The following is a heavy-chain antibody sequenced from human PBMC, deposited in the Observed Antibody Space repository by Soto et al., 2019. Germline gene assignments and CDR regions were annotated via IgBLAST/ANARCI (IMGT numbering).Heavy chain of an antibody. CDR2: IYFSGNT. V-gene: IGHV4-39*01. CDR1: GGSISSSSYY. J-gene: IGHJ4*02. D-gene: IGHD2-15*01. CDR3: ARGYCTDGSCYSSKLPFDY. Sequence: QLQLQESGPALVKPSETLSLTCTVSGGSISSSSYYWGWIRQPPGKGLEWIGSIYFSGNTYYNPSLRSRVTISVDTSKSQFSLKLSSVTAADTAVYYCARGYCTDGSCYSSKLPFDYWGQGTLVTVSS.